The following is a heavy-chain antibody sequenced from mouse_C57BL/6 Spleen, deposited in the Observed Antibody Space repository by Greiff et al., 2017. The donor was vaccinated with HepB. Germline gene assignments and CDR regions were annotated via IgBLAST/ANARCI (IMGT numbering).Heavy chain of an antibody. J-gene: IGHJ3*01. V-gene: IGHV1-82*01. CDR3: RRRYYASFAY. Sequence: QVQLQQSGPELVKPGASVKISCKASGYAFSSSWMNWVKQRPGKGLEWIGRIYPGDGDTNYNGKFKGKATLTADKSSSTANMQLSSLTSEDSAVYFCRRRYYASFAYWGQGTLVTVSA. CDR1: GYAFSSSW. D-gene: IGHD1-1*01. CDR2: IYPGDGDT.